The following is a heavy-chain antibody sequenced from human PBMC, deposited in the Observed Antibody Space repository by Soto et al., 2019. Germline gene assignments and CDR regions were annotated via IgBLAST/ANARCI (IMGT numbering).Heavy chain of an antibody. CDR2: IYYSGTT. D-gene: IGHD6-6*01. Sequence: QVQLQESGPRLVKPSQTLSLTCTVSGGSISRDGNYWSWIRQHPVRGLEWIGYIYYSGTTYYNPSLKSRVIISLDTSKNQFFLKVTSMTATDTAVYYCARTAYSNSPAYYFASWGQGTVVTVSS. CDR1: GGSISRDGNY. V-gene: IGHV4-31*03. J-gene: IGHJ4*02. CDR3: ARTAYSNSPAYYFAS.